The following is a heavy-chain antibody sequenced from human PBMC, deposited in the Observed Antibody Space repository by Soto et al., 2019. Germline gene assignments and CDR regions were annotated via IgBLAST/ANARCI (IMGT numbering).Heavy chain of an antibody. V-gene: IGHV4-59*11. D-gene: IGHD3-22*01. CDR1: GGSISSHY. CDR2: IYYSWFT. Sequence: SETLSLTCTVSGGSISSHYWSWIRQPPGKGLEWIGYIYYSWFTDYNPSLKSRVTISEDTSKNQFSLRLTSVTAADTAVYYCARDQNSSGYLDYWGQGILVTVSS. J-gene: IGHJ4*02. CDR3: ARDQNSSGYLDY.